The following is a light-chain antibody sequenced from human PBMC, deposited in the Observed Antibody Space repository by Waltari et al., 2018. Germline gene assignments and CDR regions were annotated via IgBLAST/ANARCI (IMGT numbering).Light chain of an antibody. CDR2: DVS. V-gene: IGLV2-14*03. CDR1: TSDVGGYDY. Sequence: QSALTQPASVSGSPGQSIAISCTGTTSDVGGYDYVSWYQQHPGKAPKLMIYDVSNRPSVVLNRFSGSKSGNTASLTISGLQAEDEADYYCSSYTTSGTLFGTGTKVTVL. CDR3: SSYTTSGTL. J-gene: IGLJ1*01.